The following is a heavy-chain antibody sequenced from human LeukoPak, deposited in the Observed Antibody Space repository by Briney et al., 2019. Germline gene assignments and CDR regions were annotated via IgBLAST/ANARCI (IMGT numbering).Heavy chain of an antibody. CDR2: IYYSGST. D-gene: IGHD3-22*01. V-gene: IGHV4-31*03. CDR3: ARGRQDVTMIVVVMTAVSYYLDV. J-gene: IGHJ6*03. CDR1: GGSISSGGYY. Sequence: SETLSLTCTVSGGSISSGGYYWSWIRQHPGKGLEWIGYIYYSGSTSYNPPLKSRVTISVDTSKNQFSLKLSSVTAADTAVYYCARGRQDVTMIVVVMTAVSYYLDVWGKGTTVTVS.